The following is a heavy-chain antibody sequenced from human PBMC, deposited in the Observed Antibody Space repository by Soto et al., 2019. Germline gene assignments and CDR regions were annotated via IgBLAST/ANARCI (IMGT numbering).Heavy chain of an antibody. Sequence: GGSLRLSCAASGFTFSHYSMNWVRQPRGKGLEWVAFVSSTSSYIDYAGSVKGRLSVSRENATNSLYLQTNTRRAEEMAVYYCAKDGAGGRPVSSGLDAWGQGTTVTVS. CDR3: AKDGAGGRPVSSGLDA. CDR2: VSSTSSYI. V-gene: IGHV3-21*01. J-gene: IGHJ6*02. CDR1: GFTFSHYS. D-gene: IGHD6-19*01.